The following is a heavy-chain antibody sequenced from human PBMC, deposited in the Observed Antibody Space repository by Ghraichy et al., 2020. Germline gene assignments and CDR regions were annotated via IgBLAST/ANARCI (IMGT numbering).Heavy chain of an antibody. CDR3: ATVSLITTVRGVSAYDV. CDR2: FDPGDGEK. Sequence: ASVKVSCKVSGFSLSDLSMDWVRQASGGGLEWMGGFDPGDGEKIYAQKFQGRVTMTEDTSTDTAYMELSSLTSEDTAVYFCATVSLITTVRGVSAYDVWGQGTLVRVSS. CDR1: GFSLSDLS. D-gene: IGHD3-10*01. V-gene: IGHV1-24*01. J-gene: IGHJ3*01.